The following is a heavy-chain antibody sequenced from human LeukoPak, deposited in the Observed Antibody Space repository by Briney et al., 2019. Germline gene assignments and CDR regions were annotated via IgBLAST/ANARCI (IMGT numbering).Heavy chain of an antibody. J-gene: IGHJ5*02. CDR2: INPSGGST. CDR1: GYTFTSYY. Sequence: ASVKVSCKASGYTFTSYYMHWVRQAPGQGLEWMGIINPSGGSTSYAQKFQGRVTMTRDTSTSTVYMELSSLRSEDTAVYYCARGVVVAARPYNWLDPWGQGTLVTVSS. D-gene: IGHD2-15*01. CDR3: ARGVVVAARPYNWLDP. V-gene: IGHV1-46*01.